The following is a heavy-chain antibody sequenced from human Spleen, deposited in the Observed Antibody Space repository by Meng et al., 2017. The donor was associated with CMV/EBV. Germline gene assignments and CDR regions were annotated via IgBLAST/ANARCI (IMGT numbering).Heavy chain of an antibody. D-gene: IGHD2-2*02. V-gene: IGHV3-23*01. CDR3: ARAGRYCSSTSCYNRAFDI. Sequence: GESLKISCAASGFTFSSYAMTWVRQAPGKGLEWVSVISASGRITYYADSVKGRFTISRDNAKNSLYLQMNSLRAEDTAVYYCARAGRYCSSTSCYNRAFDIWGQGTMVTVSS. CDR1: GFTFSSYA. CDR2: ISASGRIT. J-gene: IGHJ3*02.